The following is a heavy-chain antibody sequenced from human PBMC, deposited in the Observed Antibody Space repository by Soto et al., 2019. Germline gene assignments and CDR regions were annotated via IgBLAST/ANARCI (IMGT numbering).Heavy chain of an antibody. CDR3: AALVPSAKRELF. V-gene: IGHV3-30*03. CDR1: GFTFTDHG. J-gene: IGHJ4*02. D-gene: IGHD2-15*01. CDR2: VSHDGNDK. Sequence: QVQLVESGGGVVQPGKSLRLSCAASGFTFTDHGFHWVRQATGRGLEWVAVVSHDGNDKYYADSVKGRFTISRDNFKNTLSLQNNSLRPEDTAVYYCAALVPSAKRELFWVQGTMVAVSS.